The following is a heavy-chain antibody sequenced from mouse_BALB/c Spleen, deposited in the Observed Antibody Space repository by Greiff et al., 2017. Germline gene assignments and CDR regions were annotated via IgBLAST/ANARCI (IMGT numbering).Heavy chain of an antibody. CDR3: ASLYYGYDSYYFDY. D-gene: IGHD2-2*01. V-gene: IGHV5-12-2*01. CDR1: GFTFSSYT. J-gene: IGHJ2*01. CDR2: ISNGGGST. Sequence: EVKLEESGGGLVQPGGSLKLSCAASGFTFSSYTMSWVRQTPEKRLEWVAYISNGGGSTYYPDTVKGRFTISRDNAKNTLYLQMSSLKSEDTAMYYCASLYYGYDSYYFDYWGQGTTLTVSS.